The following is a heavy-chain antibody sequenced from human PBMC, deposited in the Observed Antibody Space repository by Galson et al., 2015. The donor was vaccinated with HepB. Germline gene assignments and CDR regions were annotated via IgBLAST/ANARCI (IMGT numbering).Heavy chain of an antibody. CDR1: GFTFSNAW. V-gene: IGHV3-15*01. CDR3: TTASFGGIPDC. Sequence: SLRLSCAASGFTFSNAWMSWVRQAPGKGLEWVGRIKSKTDGGTTDYAAPVKGRFTISRDDSKNTLYLQMNSLKTEDTAVYYCTTASFGGIPDCWGQGTLVTVSS. D-gene: IGHD3-3*01. J-gene: IGHJ4*02. CDR2: IKSKTDGGTT.